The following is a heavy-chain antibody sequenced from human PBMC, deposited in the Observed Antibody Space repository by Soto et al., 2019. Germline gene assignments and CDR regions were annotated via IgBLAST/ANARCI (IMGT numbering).Heavy chain of an antibody. J-gene: IGHJ4*02. V-gene: IGHV3-23*01. CDR3: AKDDYGDYAVGFFDY. Sequence: GGSLRLSCAASGFPFHNYAMTWVRQAPGQGLEWVSAIGGSGHSTYYADSVKGRFTISRDNSKNTLYLQMNSLRAEDTAVYYCAKDDYGDYAVGFFDYWGQGTLVTVSS. CDR2: IGGSGHST. D-gene: IGHD4-17*01. CDR1: GFPFHNYA.